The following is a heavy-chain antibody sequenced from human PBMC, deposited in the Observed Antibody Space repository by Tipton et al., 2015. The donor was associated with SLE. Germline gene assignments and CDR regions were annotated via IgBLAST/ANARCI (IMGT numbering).Heavy chain of an antibody. J-gene: IGHJ5*02. D-gene: IGHD5-24*01. CDR1: GDSITSDY. V-gene: IGHV4-59*07. CDR2: ISYSGST. CDR3: ARMRGGYNAHP. Sequence: TLSLTCTVSGDSITSDYWTWIRKPPGKGLEWIGYISYSGSTNYNPSVRSRVSISLDTSKNQFSLKVKSVTTADTAVYYCARMRGGYNAHPWGQGTLVTVSS.